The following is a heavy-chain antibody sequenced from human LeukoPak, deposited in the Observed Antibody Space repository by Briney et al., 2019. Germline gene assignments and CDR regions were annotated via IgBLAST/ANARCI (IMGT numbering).Heavy chain of an antibody. V-gene: IGHV3-20*01. J-gene: IGHJ4*02. Sequence: PGGSLRLSCAASGFTFDDYGMSWVRQAPGKGLEWVSGINWNGGSTGYADSVKGRFTISRDNAKNSLYLQMNSLRAEDTALYHCARAEGAAGTYLPSDYWGRGTLVTVSS. D-gene: IGHD6-13*01. CDR1: GFTFDDYG. CDR3: ARAEGAAGTYLPSDY. CDR2: INWNGGST.